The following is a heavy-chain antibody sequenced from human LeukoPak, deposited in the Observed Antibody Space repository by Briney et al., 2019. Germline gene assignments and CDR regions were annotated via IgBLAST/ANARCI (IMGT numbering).Heavy chain of an antibody. CDR1: GRSFSSYY. D-gene: IGHD2-2*01. CDR2: TYYSGST. V-gene: IGHV4-59*01. Sequence: PSETLSLTCAVYGRSFSSYYWSWIRQPPGKGLEWIGYTYYSGSTNYNPSLKSRVTISVDTSKNQFSLKLNSVSAADTAVYYCARLTVPLRFDPWGQGTLVTVSS. CDR3: ARLTVPLRFDP. J-gene: IGHJ5*02.